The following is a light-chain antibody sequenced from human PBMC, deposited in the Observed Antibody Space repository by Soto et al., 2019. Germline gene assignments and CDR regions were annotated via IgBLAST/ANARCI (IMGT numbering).Light chain of an antibody. Sequence: QSALTQPASVSGSPGQSITIYCTGTSSDVGGYNLASWYQHHPGKAPKVMIYEDSERPSGVSNRFSGSKSGNTASLTISGLQAEDEADYYCCSYAGPYTWVFGGGTKLTVL. V-gene: IGLV2-23*01. CDR1: SSDVGGYNL. CDR3: CSYAGPYTWV. CDR2: EDS. J-gene: IGLJ3*02.